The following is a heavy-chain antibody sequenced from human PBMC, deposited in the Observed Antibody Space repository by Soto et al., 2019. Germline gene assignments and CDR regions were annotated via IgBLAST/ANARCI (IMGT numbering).Heavy chain of an antibody. CDR3: ARNSYSSGWYDYYYYYGMDV. Sequence: GGSLRLSCAASGSTFSSYSMNWVRQAPGKGLEWVSSISSSSSYIYYADSVKGRFTISRDNAKNSLYLQMNSLRAEDTAVYYCARNSYSSGWYDYYYYYGMDVWGQGTTVTVSS. D-gene: IGHD6-19*01. CDR1: GSTFSSYS. CDR2: ISSSSSYI. J-gene: IGHJ6*02. V-gene: IGHV3-21*01.